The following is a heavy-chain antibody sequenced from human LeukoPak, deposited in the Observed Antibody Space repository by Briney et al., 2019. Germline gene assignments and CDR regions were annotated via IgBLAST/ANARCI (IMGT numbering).Heavy chain of an antibody. CDR3: AKAAQVAGRPNLGGHFDY. D-gene: IGHD6-6*01. CDR2: ISGSGGST. J-gene: IGHJ4*02. V-gene: IGHV3-23*01. Sequence: QPGGSLRLSCAASGFTLSSYAMSWVRQAPGKGLEWVSTISGSGGSTYYAESVKGRFTISRDNNENTLYLQMNSLRADDTAVYYCAKAAQVAGRPNLGGHFDYWGQGTLVIVSS. CDR1: GFTLSSYA.